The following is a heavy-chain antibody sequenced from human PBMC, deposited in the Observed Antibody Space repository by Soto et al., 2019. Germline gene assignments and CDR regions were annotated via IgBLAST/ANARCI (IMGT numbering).Heavy chain of an antibody. CDR3: ARDGSNVRYYYYGMDV. CDR1: GGSISSGDYY. V-gene: IGHV4-30-4*01. J-gene: IGHJ6*02. CDR2: IYYSGST. D-gene: IGHD6-13*01. Sequence: QVQLQESGPGLVKPSQTLSLTCTVSGGSISSGDYYWSWIRQPPGKGLEWIGYIYYSGSTYYNPSLKSRVTISVDTSKNQFSLKLSSVTAADTAVYYCARDGSNVRYYYYGMDVWGQGTTVTVSS.